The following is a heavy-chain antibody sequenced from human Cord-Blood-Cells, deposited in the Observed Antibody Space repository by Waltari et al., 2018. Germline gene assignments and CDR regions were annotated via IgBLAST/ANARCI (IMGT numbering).Heavy chain of an antibody. J-gene: IGHJ4*02. CDR2: ISYDGSNK. D-gene: IGHD3-9*01. CDR3: ARSPVLRYFDWLLYFDY. CDR1: GFTFSSYA. V-gene: IGHV3-30-3*01. Sequence: QVQLVESGGGVVQPGRSLRLSCAAPGFTFSSYALHWVRQAPGKGLEWVAVISYDGSNKYYADSVKGRFTISRDNSKNTLYLQMNSLRAEDTAVYYCARSPVLRYFDWLLYFDYWGQGTLVTVSS.